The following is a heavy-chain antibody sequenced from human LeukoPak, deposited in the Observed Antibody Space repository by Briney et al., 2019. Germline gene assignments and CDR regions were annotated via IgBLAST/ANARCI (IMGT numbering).Heavy chain of an antibody. D-gene: IGHD4-17*01. CDR3: ARAGGSTVSHSDY. J-gene: IGHJ4*02. CDR2: IASDGSST. V-gene: IGHV3-74*01. CDR1: GFTFSSYW. Sequence: GGSLRLSCAASGFTFSSYWMNWVRQAPGKGLVWVSRIASDGSSTTYADSVKGRFSISRDNAKNTLYLQMNSLRVEDTAVYYCARAGGSTVSHSDYWGQGTLVTVSS.